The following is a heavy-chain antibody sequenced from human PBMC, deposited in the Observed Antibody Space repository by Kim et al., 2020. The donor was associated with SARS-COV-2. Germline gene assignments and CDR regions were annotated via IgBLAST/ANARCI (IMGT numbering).Heavy chain of an antibody. J-gene: IGHJ4*02. CDR3: ARGSGPGDY. Sequence: GSTGYADSVKGRFTISRDNAKNSLYLQMTSLRAEDTALYHCARGSGPGDYWGQGTLVTVSS. CDR2: GST. V-gene: IGHV3-20*01. D-gene: IGHD3-10*01.